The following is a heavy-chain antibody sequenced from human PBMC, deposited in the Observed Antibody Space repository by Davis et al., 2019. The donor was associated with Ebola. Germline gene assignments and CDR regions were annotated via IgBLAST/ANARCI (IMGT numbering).Heavy chain of an antibody. CDR3: ASRIAAAGHNWFDP. CDR1: GGSISSYY. Sequence: PSETLSLTCTVSGGSISSYYWSWIRQPPGKGLEWIGYIYYSGSTNYNPSLKSRVTISVDTSKNQFSLKLSSVTAADTAVYYCASRIAAAGHNWFDPWGQGTLVTVSS. CDR2: IYYSGST. V-gene: IGHV4-59*08. J-gene: IGHJ5*02. D-gene: IGHD6-13*01.